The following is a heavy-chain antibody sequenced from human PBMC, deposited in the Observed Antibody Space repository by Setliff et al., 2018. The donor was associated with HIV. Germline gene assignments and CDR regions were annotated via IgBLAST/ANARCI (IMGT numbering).Heavy chain of an antibody. D-gene: IGHD6-19*01. V-gene: IGHV1-69-2*01. CDR3: GTVRIAVPDDFDF. J-gene: IGHJ4*02. CDR1: GYTFTNYF. CDR2: VDPEDGET. Sequence: ASVKVSCKASGYTFTNYFMHWVRQAPGKGLEWMGRVDPEDGETIYAEKFQGRVTMTADTSAATAYMVLSSLRSEDTALYYCGTVRIAVPDDFDFWGQGTLVTVSS.